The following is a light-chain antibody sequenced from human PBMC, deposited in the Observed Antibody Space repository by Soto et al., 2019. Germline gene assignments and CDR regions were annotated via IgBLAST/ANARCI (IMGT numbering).Light chain of an antibody. J-gene: IGKJ1*01. Sequence: IHMTQSTSTLSASVGDRVTITCWASQSIGRRLAWYQQKPGKAPKVLIYDASTLESGVSPRFSGSGSGTEFTLTISGLQPDDFATYWCQQYNTYSRSFGQGTKVDIK. CDR3: QQYNTYSRS. CDR1: QSIGRR. CDR2: DAS. V-gene: IGKV1-5*01.